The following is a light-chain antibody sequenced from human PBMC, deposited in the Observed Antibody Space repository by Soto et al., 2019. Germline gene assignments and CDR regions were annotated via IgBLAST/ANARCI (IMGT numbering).Light chain of an antibody. J-gene: IGKJ2*01. CDR3: QQYGSSPLYT. CDR2: GAS. V-gene: IGKV3-20*01. Sequence: EIVLTQSPGTLSLSPGERATLSCRASQSVSSNYLAWYQQKPGQAPRLLIYGASIRATGIPDRFSGGGSETDFTLTISGLEPEDFAVYYCQQYGSSPLYTFGQGTKVDIK. CDR1: QSVSSNY.